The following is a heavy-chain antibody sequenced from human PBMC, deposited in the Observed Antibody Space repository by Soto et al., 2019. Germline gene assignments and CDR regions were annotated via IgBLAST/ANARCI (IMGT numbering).Heavy chain of an antibody. CDR1: GGSISSYY. V-gene: IGHV4-59*01. D-gene: IGHD3-10*01. Sequence: SETLSLTCTVSGGSISSYYWSWIRQPPGKGLEWIGYIYYSGSTNYNPSLKSRVTISVDTSKNQFSLKLSSVTAADTAVYYCARQAWFGDPEIWFDSWGQGTLVTVSS. J-gene: IGHJ5*01. CDR3: ARQAWFGDPEIWFDS. CDR2: IYYSGST.